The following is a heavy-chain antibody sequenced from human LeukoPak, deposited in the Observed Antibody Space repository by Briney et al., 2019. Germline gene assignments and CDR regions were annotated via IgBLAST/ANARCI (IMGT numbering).Heavy chain of an antibody. CDR3: AQDHYGDYPY. CDR2: IYHSGST. CDR1: GYSISSGYY. D-gene: IGHD4-17*01. J-gene: IGHJ4*02. V-gene: IGHV4-38-2*02. Sequence: SETLSLTCTVSGYSISSGYYWGWIRQPPGKGLEWIGSIYHSGSTYYNPSLKSRVTISVDTSKNQFPLKLSSVTAADTAVYYCAQDHYGDYPYWGQGTLVTVSS.